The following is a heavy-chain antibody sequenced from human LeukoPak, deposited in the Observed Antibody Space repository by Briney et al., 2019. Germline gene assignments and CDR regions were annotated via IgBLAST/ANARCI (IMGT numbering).Heavy chain of an antibody. V-gene: IGHV4-4*07. J-gene: IGHJ6*03. D-gene: IGHD1-26*01. Sequence: SETLSLTCTVSGGSISSYYWSWIRQPAGKGLEWIGRIYTSGSTNYNPSLKSRVTMSVDTSKNQFSLKLSSVTAADTAVYYCARDKLVGATTSYYYMDVWGKGTTVTVSS. CDR1: GGSISSYY. CDR3: ARDKLVGATTSYYYMDV. CDR2: IYTSGST.